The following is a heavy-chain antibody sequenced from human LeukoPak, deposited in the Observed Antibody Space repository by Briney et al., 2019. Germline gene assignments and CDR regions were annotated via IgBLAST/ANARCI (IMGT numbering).Heavy chain of an antibody. V-gene: IGHV3-7*01. Sequence: PGGSLRLSCVASGFTFGKYWMSWVRQAPGKGLEWVANIKLDGSEKNYVDSVKGRFTISRDNTKNSLYLQMNSLRAEDTAVYYCARPTYGDYWDAFDVWGQGTMVTVSS. J-gene: IGHJ3*01. D-gene: IGHD4-17*01. CDR1: GFTFGKYW. CDR3: ARPTYGDYWDAFDV. CDR2: IKLDGSEK.